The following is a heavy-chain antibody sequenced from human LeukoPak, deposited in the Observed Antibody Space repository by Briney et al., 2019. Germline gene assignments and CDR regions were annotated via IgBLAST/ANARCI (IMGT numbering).Heavy chain of an antibody. CDR2: INHSGST. D-gene: IGHD2-15*01. CDR3: ARAGVVVAATPTGWFDP. Sequence: SETLSLTCAVYGGSFSGYYWSWIRQPPGKGLEWIGEINHSGSTNYNPSLKSRVTISVDTSKNQFSLKLSSVIAADTAVYYCARAGVVVAATPTGWFDPWGQGTLVTVSS. CDR1: GGSFSGYY. V-gene: IGHV4-34*01. J-gene: IGHJ5*02.